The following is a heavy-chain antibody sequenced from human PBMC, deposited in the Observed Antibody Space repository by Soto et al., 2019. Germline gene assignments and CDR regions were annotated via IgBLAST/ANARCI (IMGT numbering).Heavy chain of an antibody. CDR2: INWNSGGI. Sequence: EVQLVESGGGSVQPGRSLRLSCAASGFTFDDYGMHWVRQTPGKGLEWVSGINWNSGGIGYADSVKGRFTISRDNAKNSLYLQMNSLRPEDTALYYCAKDMSSGLYYFDYWGQGTLVTVSS. J-gene: IGHJ4*02. CDR3: AKDMSSGLYYFDY. V-gene: IGHV3-9*01. CDR1: GFTFDDYG. D-gene: IGHD6-19*01.